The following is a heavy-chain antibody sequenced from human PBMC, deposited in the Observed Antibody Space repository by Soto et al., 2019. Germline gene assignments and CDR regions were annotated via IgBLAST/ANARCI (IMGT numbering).Heavy chain of an antibody. CDR3: ARDTTSHSGYYYYGLDV. CDR2: IYYSGST. D-gene: IGHD2-2*01. J-gene: IGHJ6*02. Sequence: SETLSLTCPVSGGSISSCDYYWSWIRQPPVKGLEWIGYIYYSGSTYYNPSLKSRVTISVDTSKNQFSLKLSSVTAADTAVYYCARDTTSHSGYYYYGLDVWGQGTTVNASS. V-gene: IGHV4-30-4*01. CDR1: GGSISSCDYY.